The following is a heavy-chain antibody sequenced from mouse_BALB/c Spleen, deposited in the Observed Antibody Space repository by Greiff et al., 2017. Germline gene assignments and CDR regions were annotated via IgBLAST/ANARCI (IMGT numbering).Heavy chain of an antibody. CDR3: ARYYGNYDDYAMDY. J-gene: IGHJ4*01. CDR2: ISYSGST. CDR1: GYSITSDYA. D-gene: IGHD2-1*01. Sequence: EVKLLESGPGLVKPSQSLSLTCTVTGYSITSDYAWNWIRQFPGNKLEWMGYISYSGSTSYNPSLKSRISITRDTSKNQFFLQLNSVTTEDTATYYCARYYGNYDDYAMDYWGQGTSVTVSS. V-gene: IGHV3-2*02.